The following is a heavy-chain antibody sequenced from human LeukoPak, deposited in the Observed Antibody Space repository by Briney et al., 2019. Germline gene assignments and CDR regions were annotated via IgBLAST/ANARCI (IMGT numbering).Heavy chain of an antibody. D-gene: IGHD4-17*01. CDR2: ISGSGGST. V-gene: IGHV3-23*01. Sequence: PGGSLRLSCAASGFAFSSYAMSWVRQAPGKGLEWVSAISGSGGSTYYADSVKGRFTISRDNSKNTLYLQMNSLRAEDTAVYYCAKQYDYGDHTEGIWGQGTLVTVSS. J-gene: IGHJ4*02. CDR1: GFAFSSYA. CDR3: AKQYDYGDHTEGI.